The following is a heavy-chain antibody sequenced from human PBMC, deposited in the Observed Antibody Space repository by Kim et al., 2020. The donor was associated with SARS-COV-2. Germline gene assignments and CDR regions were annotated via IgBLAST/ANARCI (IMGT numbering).Heavy chain of an antibody. CDR3: AKSSGFFCCGEGYCGLDL. Sequence: GGSLRLSCAASGFTFNNYAMHWVRQAPGKGLEWVAVISYDGSIKYYADSVKGRFTISRDSSNNTLYLQMNSLRAEDTALYYCAKSSGFFCCGEGYCGLDL. CDR2: ISYDGSIK. CDR1: GFTFNNYA. V-gene: IGHV3-30*18. J-gene: IGHJ2*01. D-gene: IGHD5-12*01.